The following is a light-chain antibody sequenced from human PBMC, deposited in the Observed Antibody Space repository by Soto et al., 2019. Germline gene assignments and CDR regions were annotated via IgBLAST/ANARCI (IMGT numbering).Light chain of an antibody. CDR2: AAS. J-gene: IGKJ4*01. Sequence: SQLTRTPSHLSASVGDRVTITCRASQDIAIYLAWYQQKPGEAPKLLIYAASTLYGGVPSRFSGSGSGTDFALTITSLQAEDFATYYCQHLRWYPSTFGGGTKVDI. CDR3: QHLRWYPST. V-gene: IGKV1-9*01. CDR1: QDIAIY.